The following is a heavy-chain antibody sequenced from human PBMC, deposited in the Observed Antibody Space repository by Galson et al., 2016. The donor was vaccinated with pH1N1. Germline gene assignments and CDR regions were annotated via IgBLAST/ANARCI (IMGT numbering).Heavy chain of an antibody. CDR2: MNPKSGNT. Sequence: SVKVSCKASGYTFNRHDIHWVRQASGQGLEWMGWMNPKSGNTGFAQKFQGRVTMTRNTSTTTAYMELNGLRFEDTAIYYCARGLAQPGRATRWFWFDPWGQGSLVTVSS. V-gene: IGHV1-8*01. D-gene: IGHD2-8*02. CDR3: ARGLAQPGRATRWFWFDP. J-gene: IGHJ5*02. CDR1: GYTFNRHD.